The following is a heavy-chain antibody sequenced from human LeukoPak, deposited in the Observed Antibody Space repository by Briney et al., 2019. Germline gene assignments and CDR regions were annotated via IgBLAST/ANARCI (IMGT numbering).Heavy chain of an antibody. V-gene: IGHV1-18*01. J-gene: IGHJ4*02. D-gene: IGHD1-26*01. CDR1: GYTFTSYG. CDR2: ISAYNGNT. CDR3: ARDHSGSYSPFFDY. Sequence: ASVKVSCKASGYTFTSYGISWVRQARGQGLEWMGWISAYNGNTNYAQKLQGRVTMTTDTSTSTAYMELRSLRSDDTAVYYCARDHSGSYSPFFDYWGQGTLVTVSS.